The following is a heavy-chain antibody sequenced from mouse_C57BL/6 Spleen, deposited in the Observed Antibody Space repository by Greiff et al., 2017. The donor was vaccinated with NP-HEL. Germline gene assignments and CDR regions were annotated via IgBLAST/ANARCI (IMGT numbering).Heavy chain of an antibody. CDR2: ISDGGSYT. CDR3: ARTYYSNLLFAY. V-gene: IGHV5-4*03. CDR1: GFTFSSYA. J-gene: IGHJ3*01. D-gene: IGHD2-5*01. Sequence: EVKLEESGGGLVKPGGSLKLSCAASGFTFSSYAMSWVRQTPEKRLEWVATISDGGSYTYYPDNVKGRFTISRDNAKNNLYLQMSHLKSEDTAMYYCARTYYSNLLFAYWGQGTLVTVSA.